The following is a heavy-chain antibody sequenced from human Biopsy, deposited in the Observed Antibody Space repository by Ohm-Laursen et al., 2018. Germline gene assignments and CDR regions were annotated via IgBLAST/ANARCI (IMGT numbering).Heavy chain of an antibody. D-gene: IGHD1-26*01. CDR3: ARVGVGAPSIDYFDS. CDR1: GGSIYNFF. V-gene: IGHV4-59*01. J-gene: IGHJ4*02. Sequence: SQTLSLICTVSGGSIYNFFLSWIRQPPGKGLECIGYIYYSGSTNYNPSLKSRVTISVGRSKNHFSLELSSVTAADTAVYYCARVGVGAPSIDYFDSWGQGALVTVSS. CDR2: IYYSGST.